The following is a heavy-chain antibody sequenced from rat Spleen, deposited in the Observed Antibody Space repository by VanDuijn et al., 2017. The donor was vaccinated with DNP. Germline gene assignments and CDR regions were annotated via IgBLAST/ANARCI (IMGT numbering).Heavy chain of an antibody. D-gene: IGHD4-3*01. CDR2: INTGSGGT. J-gene: IGHJ3*01. Sequence: QIQLQQSGAELAKPGSSVKISCKASDYTFTSYFIGWIKQTTRQGLEYIGYINTGSGGTNYNEKFKGKATLTVDKSSSTAFMQLSSLTPDDSAVYYCARSWVGVRGIWFAFWGQGTLVTVSS. CDR3: ARSWVGVRGIWFAF. V-gene: IGHV1-43*01. CDR1: DYTFTSYF.